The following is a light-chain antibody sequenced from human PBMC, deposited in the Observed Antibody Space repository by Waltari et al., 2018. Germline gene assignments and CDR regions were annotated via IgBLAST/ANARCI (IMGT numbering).Light chain of an antibody. CDR1: ESIRNW. CDR2: SAS. CDR3: QQYNSYSYT. V-gene: IGKV1-5*03. Sequence: DIQMTQSPSTLSASVGDRFTITCRASESIRNWLAWYQQKPGKAPKLLMYSASNLESGVPSRFSGSGSETEFTLTISSLQPDDFAIDYCQQYNSYSYTFGQGTKLEIK. J-gene: IGKJ2*01.